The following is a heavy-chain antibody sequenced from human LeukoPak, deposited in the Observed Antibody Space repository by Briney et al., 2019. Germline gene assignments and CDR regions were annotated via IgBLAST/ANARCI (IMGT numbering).Heavy chain of an antibody. CDR1: GDSISSGSSY. CDR3: ARAACSSTSCYAGYYYGMDV. D-gene: IGHD2-2*01. Sequence: SETLSLTCTVSGDSISSGSSYWSWTRQHPGEGLEWIGYIYYSGTTQYNPSLKSRVTISIDTSKNQFSLKLTSVTAADTAVYYCARAACSSTSCYAGYYYGMDVWGQGTTVTVSS. V-gene: IGHV4-31*03. CDR2: IYYSGTT. J-gene: IGHJ6*02.